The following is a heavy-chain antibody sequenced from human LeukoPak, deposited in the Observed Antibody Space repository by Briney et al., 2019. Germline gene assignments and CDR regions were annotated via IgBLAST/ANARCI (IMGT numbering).Heavy chain of an antibody. D-gene: IGHD5-24*01. CDR2: ISSSGSTI. Sequence: GGSLRLSCAASGFTFSNAWMSWVRQAPGKGLEWVSYISSSGSTIYYADSVKGRFTISRDNAKNSLYLQMNSLRAEDTAVYYCARGGVEMATIIYYYYYMDVWGKGTTVTISS. J-gene: IGHJ6*03. V-gene: IGHV3-11*04. CDR1: GFTFSNAW. CDR3: ARGGVEMATIIYYYYYMDV.